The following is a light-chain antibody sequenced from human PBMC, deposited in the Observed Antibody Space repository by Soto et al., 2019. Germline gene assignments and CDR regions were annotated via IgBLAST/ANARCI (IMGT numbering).Light chain of an antibody. J-gene: IGKJ1*01. Sequence: EIVMTQSPATLSVFPGERAVLCCRASQSVSSNLAWYQQKPGQAPRLLIYDASTRATGIPARFSGSGSGTEFTLTISSLQSEDFAVYYCQQYNNWWTFGQGTKVEIK. CDR2: DAS. V-gene: IGKV3-15*01. CDR1: QSVSSN. CDR3: QQYNNWWT.